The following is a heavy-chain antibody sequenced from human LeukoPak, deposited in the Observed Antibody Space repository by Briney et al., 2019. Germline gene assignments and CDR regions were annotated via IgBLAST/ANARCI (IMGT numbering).Heavy chain of an antibody. V-gene: IGHV4-34*01. CDR1: GGSFSGYY. D-gene: IGHD6-19*01. Sequence: SETLSLTCAVYGGSFSGYYWSWIRQPPGKGLEWIGEINHSGSTNYNPSLKSRVTISVDTSKNQFSLKLGSGTAADTAVYYCARHRRSGWFLPNWFDPWGQGTLVTVSS. J-gene: IGHJ5*02. CDR2: INHSGST. CDR3: ARHRRSGWFLPNWFDP.